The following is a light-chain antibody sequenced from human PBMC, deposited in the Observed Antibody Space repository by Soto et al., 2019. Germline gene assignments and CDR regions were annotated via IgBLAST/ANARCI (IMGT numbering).Light chain of an antibody. J-gene: IGKJ2*01. CDR1: QSIRNY. CDR3: QQSYSTPYT. CDR2: VAS. Sequence: DIQMTQSPSSLSASVGDRVTITCRASQSIRNYVNWYQQKPGKAPKFLLYVASTWQSGGPSRFSGSGSGTDFTLTISSLPPEYFATYYCQQSYSTPYTFGPGTKLEIK. V-gene: IGKV1-39*01.